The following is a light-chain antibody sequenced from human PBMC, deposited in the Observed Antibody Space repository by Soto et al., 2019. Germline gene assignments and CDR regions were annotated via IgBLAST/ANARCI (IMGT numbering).Light chain of an antibody. Sequence: EIVLTQSPATLSLSPGERATLSCRASQSVSSYLAWYQQKPGQAPRLLIYDASNRAPGIPARFSGSGSGTDFPLTISSLEPEAFAVYYCQQRSNWPPYTFGQGTKLQIK. V-gene: IGKV3-11*01. CDR2: DAS. CDR1: QSVSSY. J-gene: IGKJ2*01. CDR3: QQRSNWPPYT.